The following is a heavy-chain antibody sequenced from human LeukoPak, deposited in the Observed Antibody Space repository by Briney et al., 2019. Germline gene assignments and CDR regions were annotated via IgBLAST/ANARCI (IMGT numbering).Heavy chain of an antibody. Sequence: GGSLRLSCAASGFTFNSHAMSWVRQAPGKGLEWVSTIDKSGGNTYYADSVKGRFTVSRDNSKNTLFLQMNSLRAEDTAVYYCATDGVIAVAGPPLHWGQGTLVTVSS. J-gene: IGHJ4*02. D-gene: IGHD6-19*01. CDR2: IDKSGGNT. CDR1: GFTFNSHA. V-gene: IGHV3-23*01. CDR3: ATDGVIAVAGPPLH.